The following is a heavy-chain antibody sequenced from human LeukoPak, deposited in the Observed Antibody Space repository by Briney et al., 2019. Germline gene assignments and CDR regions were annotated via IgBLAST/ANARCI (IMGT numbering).Heavy chain of an antibody. V-gene: IGHV3-30*18. CDR1: GFTFSSYG. CDR3: AKDLEGGTGVDY. Sequence: GGSLRLSCAASGFTFSSYGMHWVRQAPGKGLEWVAVMSYDGSNKYYADSVKGRFTISRDNSKNTLYLQMNSLRAEGTAVYYCAKDLEGGTGVDYWGQGTLVTVSS. J-gene: IGHJ4*02. CDR2: MSYDGSNK. D-gene: IGHD1-14*01.